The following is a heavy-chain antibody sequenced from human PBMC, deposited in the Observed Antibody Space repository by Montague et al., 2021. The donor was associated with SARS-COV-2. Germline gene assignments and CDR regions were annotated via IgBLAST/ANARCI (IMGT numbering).Heavy chain of an antibody. CDR1: GFTFSDYY. V-gene: IGHV3-11*01. CDR2: IGSSSNTI. D-gene: IGHD1-26*01. Sequence: SLRLSWSASGFTFSDYYMSWIRQAPGKGLEWVSYIGSSSNTIYYADSVKGRFTISRDNAKNSLYLQMNSLRVEDTAVYYCARDGAVGARFDYWGQGTLVTVSS. CDR3: ARDGAVGARFDY. J-gene: IGHJ4*02.